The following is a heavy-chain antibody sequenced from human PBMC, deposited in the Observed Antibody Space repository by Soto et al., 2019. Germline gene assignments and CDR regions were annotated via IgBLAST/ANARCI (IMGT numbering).Heavy chain of an antibody. CDR1: GFTFSSYA. V-gene: IGHV3-30-3*01. J-gene: IGHJ6*02. Sequence: GGSLRLSCAASGFTFSSYAMHWVRQAPGKGLEWVAVISYDGSNKYYVDSVKGRFTISRDNSKNTLYLQMNSLRAEDTAVYYCARDSGASGGSYYYGMDVWGQGTTVTVSS. D-gene: IGHD2-15*01. CDR3: ARDSGASGGSYYYGMDV. CDR2: ISYDGSNK.